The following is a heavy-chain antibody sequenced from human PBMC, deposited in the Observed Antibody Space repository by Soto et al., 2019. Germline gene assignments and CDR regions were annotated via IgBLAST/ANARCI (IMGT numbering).Heavy chain of an antibody. CDR3: PPQNTTGSRTSAERGDY. D-gene: IGHD1-1*01. V-gene: IGHV4-39*01. J-gene: IGHJ4*02. CDR2: IYYSGST. CDR1: GGSMRRSGYY. Sequence: SETLSLTCTVSGGSMRRSGYYWGWFRQPPGKGLEYIASIYYSGSTYYSPSLKSRLTLSVDTSSNQFSLKMTSVTAADTSMYSCPPQNTTGSRTSAERGDYWGQGTLVTVST.